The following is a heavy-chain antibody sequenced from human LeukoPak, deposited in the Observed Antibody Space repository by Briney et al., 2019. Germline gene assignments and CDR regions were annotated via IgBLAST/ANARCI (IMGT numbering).Heavy chain of an antibody. Sequence: GGSLRLSCAASGLIFSDYYMSWIRQAPGKGLEWVSYTSSSGSTIYYADSVKGRFTISRDNAKNSLYLQMNSLRAEDTAMYYCARDTTGTTWGGERNWFDPWGQGTLVTVSS. D-gene: IGHD1-1*01. CDR3: ARDTTGTTWGGERNWFDP. J-gene: IGHJ5*02. CDR2: TSSSGSTI. CDR1: GLIFSDYY. V-gene: IGHV3-11*01.